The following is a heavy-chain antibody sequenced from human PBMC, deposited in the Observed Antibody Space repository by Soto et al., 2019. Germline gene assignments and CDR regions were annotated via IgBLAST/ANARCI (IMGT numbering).Heavy chain of an antibody. Sequence: GASVKVSCKVSGYTLTELSMHWVRQAPGKGLEWMGGFDPEDGETIYAQKFQGRVTMTEDTSTDTAYMELSSLRSEDTAVYYCATLDALTGYGTVGFDPWGQGTLVTVSS. J-gene: IGHJ5*02. CDR2: FDPEDGET. CDR3: ATLDALTGYGTVGFDP. CDR1: GYTLTELS. V-gene: IGHV1-24*01. D-gene: IGHD3-9*01.